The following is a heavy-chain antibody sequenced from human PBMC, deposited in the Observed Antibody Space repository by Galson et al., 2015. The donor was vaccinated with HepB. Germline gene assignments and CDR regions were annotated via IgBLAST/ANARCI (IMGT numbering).Heavy chain of an antibody. CDR1: GFTFSSYA. D-gene: IGHD6-13*01. J-gene: IGHJ5*02. V-gene: IGHV3-30-3*01. CDR2: ISYDGSNK. Sequence: LRLSCAASGFTFSSYAMHWVRQAPGKGLEWVAVISYDGSNKYYADSVKGRFTISRDNSKNTLYLQMNSLRAEDTAVYYCARDRVAAAEVPNNGWFDPWGQGTLVTVSS. CDR3: ARDRVAAAEVPNNGWFDP.